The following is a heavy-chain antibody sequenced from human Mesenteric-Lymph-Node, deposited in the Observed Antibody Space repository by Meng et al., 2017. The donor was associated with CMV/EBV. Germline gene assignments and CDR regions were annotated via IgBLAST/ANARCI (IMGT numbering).Heavy chain of an antibody. CDR2: IIPIFGTA. Sequence: SVKVSCKASGGTFSSYAISWVRQAPGQGLEWMGGIIPIFGTANYAQKFQGRVTITTDESTSTAYMELSSLRSEDTAVYYCARGGRVYYDSSGYYPYYYYYGMDVWGQGTTFTVSS. CDR3: ARGGRVYYDSSGYYPYYYYYGMDV. J-gene: IGHJ6*02. V-gene: IGHV1-69*05. CDR1: GGTFSSYA. D-gene: IGHD3-22*01.